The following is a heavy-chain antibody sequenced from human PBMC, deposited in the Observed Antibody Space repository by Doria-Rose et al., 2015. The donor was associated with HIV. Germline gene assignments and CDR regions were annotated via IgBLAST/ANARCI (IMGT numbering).Heavy chain of an antibody. CDR3: ATSPTRGGIQLWLPSYLDY. V-gene: IGHV1-69*06. J-gene: IGHJ4*02. CDR2: IIPLFGTA. D-gene: IGHD5-18*01. Sequence: VRQAPGQGLEWMGGIIPLFGTANYAQKFQGRVTITADTSTSTAYMELNSLRSEDTAVYYCATSPTRGGIQLWLPSYLDYWGQGTLVTVSS.